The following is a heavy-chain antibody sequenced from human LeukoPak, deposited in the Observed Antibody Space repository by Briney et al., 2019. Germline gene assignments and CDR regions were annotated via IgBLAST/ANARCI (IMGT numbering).Heavy chain of an antibody. D-gene: IGHD3-22*01. CDR2: ISGSGGST. V-gene: IGHV3-23*01. CDR1: GFTFSSYA. Sequence: GGSLRLSCAASGFTFSSYAMSWVRLAPGKGLEWVSAISGSGGSTYYADSVEGRFTISRDNSKNTLYLQMNSLRAEDTAVYYCAKGMIVVVPFDYWGQGTLVTVSS. J-gene: IGHJ4*02. CDR3: AKGMIVVVPFDY.